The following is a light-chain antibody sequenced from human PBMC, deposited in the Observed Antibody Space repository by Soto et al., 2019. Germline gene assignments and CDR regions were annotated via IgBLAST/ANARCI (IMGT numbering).Light chain of an antibody. CDR1: QSISSY. J-gene: IGKJ5*01. CDR3: QQSYSTPIT. Sequence: DIQMTQSPSSLSSSVGDRVTITCRASQSISSYLNWYQQKPGKAPKRLIYAASSLQRGVPSRFSGSGSGTDFTLTISSLQPEDFATYYCQQSYSTPITFGQGTRREIK. V-gene: IGKV1-39*01. CDR2: AAS.